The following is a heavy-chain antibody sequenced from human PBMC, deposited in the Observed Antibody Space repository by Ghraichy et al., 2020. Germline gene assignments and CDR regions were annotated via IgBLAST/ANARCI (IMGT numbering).Heavy chain of an antibody. CDR1: GFTFSSNS. CDR2: ISGSGGIT. D-gene: IGHD2-15*01. V-gene: IGHV3-23*01. J-gene: IGHJ4*02. Sequence: GGSRLSCAASGFTFSSNSMSWVRQAPGKGLEWVSVISGSGGITHYADSVKGRFTISRDNSKNTVFLQMNSLRAEDTAVYYCGKESPLCGGGCNSLLDYWGQGNLVTVSS. CDR3: GKESPLCGGGCNSLLDY.